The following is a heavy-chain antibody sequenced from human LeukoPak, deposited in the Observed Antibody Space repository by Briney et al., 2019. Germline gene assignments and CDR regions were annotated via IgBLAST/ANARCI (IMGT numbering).Heavy chain of an antibody. CDR1: GFTFISYA. Sequence: PGGSLRLSCAASGFTFISYAMHWVRQAPGTGLEWVALILSDGGNSHYADSVKGRFTISRDNSKNTLYLQMSSLRAEDTAVYYCARARFTNGWYFNRDYWGQGTLVTVSS. CDR2: ILSDGGNS. D-gene: IGHD6-19*01. CDR3: ARARFTNGWYFNRDY. V-gene: IGHV3-30*04. J-gene: IGHJ4*02.